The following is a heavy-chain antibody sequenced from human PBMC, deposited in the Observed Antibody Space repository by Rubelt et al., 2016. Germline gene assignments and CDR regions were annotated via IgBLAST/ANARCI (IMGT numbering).Heavy chain of an antibody. CDR1: GYTFTSYY. CDR3: ARREDFWSGGGNYLSYNMDV. Sequence: QVQLVRSGAEVKKPGASVKVSCKASGYTFTSYYMHWVRQAPGQGLEWMGWISVYNGNTNYDQKLQDRVTMTTDTSTSTGYMELSSLGSDDTAVYFGARREDFWSGGGNYLSYNMDVWGKGTTVTVSS. J-gene: IGHJ6*03. V-gene: IGHV1-18*04. CDR2: ISVYNGNT. D-gene: IGHD3-3*01.